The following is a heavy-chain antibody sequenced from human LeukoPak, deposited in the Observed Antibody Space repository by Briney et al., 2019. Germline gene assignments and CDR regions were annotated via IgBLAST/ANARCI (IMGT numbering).Heavy chain of an antibody. Sequence: GGSLRLSCAASGFTFSSYGMPWVRQAPGKGLEWVAVISYDGSNKYYADSVKGRFTISRDNSKNTLYLQMNSLRAEDTAVYYCAKDLGSGYYPDYWGQGTLVTVSS. J-gene: IGHJ4*02. D-gene: IGHD3-22*01. V-gene: IGHV3-30*18. CDR1: GFTFSSYG. CDR2: ISYDGSNK. CDR3: AKDLGSGYYPDY.